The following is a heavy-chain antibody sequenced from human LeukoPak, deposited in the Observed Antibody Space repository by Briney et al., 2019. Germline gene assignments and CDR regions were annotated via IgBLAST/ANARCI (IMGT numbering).Heavy chain of an antibody. D-gene: IGHD3-22*01. Sequence: PSETLSLTCTVSGGSISGYYWSWIRQPPGKGLEWIGEINHSGSTNYNPSLKSRVTISVDTSKNQFSLKLSSVTAADTAVYYCARGLYDSSGFDYWGQGTLVTVSS. CDR2: INHSGST. J-gene: IGHJ4*02. CDR3: ARGLYDSSGFDY. V-gene: IGHV4-34*01. CDR1: GGSISGYY.